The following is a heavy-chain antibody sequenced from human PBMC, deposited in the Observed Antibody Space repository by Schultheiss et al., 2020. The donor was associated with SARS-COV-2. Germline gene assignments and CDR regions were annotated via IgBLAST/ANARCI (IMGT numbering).Heavy chain of an antibody. CDR1: GFTFSGSA. CDR2: IKSKTDGGTT. J-gene: IGHJ4*02. V-gene: IGHV3-15*01. Sequence: GESLKISCAASGFTFSGSAMHWVRQASGKGLEWVGRIKSKTDGGTTDYAAPVKGRFTISRDDSKNTLYLQMNSLKTEDTAVYYCTTAGWELLYAYWGQGTLVTVSS. CDR3: TTAGWELLYAY. D-gene: IGHD1-26*01.